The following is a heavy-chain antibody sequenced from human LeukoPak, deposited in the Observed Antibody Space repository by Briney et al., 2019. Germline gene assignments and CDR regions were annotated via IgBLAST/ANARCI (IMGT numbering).Heavy chain of an antibody. D-gene: IGHD3-10*01. CDR1: GFTFSSYS. J-gene: IGHJ4*02. V-gene: IGHV3-48*01. CDR2: ISSSSTI. Sequence: PGGSLRLSCAASGFTFSSYSMNWVRQAPGKGLEWVSYISSSSTIYYADSVKGRFTISRDNSKNTLYLQMNSLRAEDTAVYYCAKDGAYYGSGSYGYWGQGTLVTVSS. CDR3: AKDGAYYGSGSYGY.